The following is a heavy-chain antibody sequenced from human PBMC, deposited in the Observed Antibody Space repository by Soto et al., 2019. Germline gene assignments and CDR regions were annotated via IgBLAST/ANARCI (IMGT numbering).Heavy chain of an antibody. D-gene: IGHD2-2*01. V-gene: IGHV3-23*01. J-gene: IGHJ4*02. CDR2: ISGSGVGT. CDR1: GFTFNIYA. CDR3: ASRGVGVPAGMPYPFGY. Sequence: EVQVLESGGGLVQPGGSLRLSCAASGFTFNIYAMSWVRQAPGKGLEWVSGISGSGVGTHYADSVKGRFTISRDNSKSTVCLQMSSLSAEDTAVYYCASRGVGVPAGMPYPFGYWGQGALVTVSS.